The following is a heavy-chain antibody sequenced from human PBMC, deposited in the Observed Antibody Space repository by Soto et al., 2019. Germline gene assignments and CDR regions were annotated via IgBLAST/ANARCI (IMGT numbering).Heavy chain of an antibody. CDR3: ARWGTRGGLDG. CDR1: GFTFRSYV. J-gene: IGHJ4*02. Sequence: QVQLVESGGGVVQPGTSLRLSCVGSGFTFRSYVIHWVRQAPGKGLEWVALTSYDGTNNYYGDSVKGRFTISRDNSKNTVDLQMDSLRHEDTALYYCARWGTRGGLDGWGPGTRVSVSS. CDR2: TSYDGTNN. D-gene: IGHD3-16*01. V-gene: IGHV3-30*19.